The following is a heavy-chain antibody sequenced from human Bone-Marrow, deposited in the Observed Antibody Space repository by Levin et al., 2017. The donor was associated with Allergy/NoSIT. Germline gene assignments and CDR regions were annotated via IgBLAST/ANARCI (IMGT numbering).Heavy chain of an antibody. Sequence: SETLSLTCTVSGGSISSYYWSWIRQPPGKGLEWIGYIYYSGSTNYNPSLKSRVTISVDTSKNQFSLKLSSVTAADTAVYYCARQHDYRHAFDSWGQGTMVTVSS. D-gene: IGHD4-11*01. V-gene: IGHV4-59*08. CDR3: ARQHDYRHAFDS. J-gene: IGHJ3*02. CDR1: GGSISSYY. CDR2: IYYSGST.